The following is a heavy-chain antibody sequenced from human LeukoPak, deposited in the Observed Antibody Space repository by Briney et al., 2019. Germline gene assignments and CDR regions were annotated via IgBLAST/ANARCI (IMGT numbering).Heavy chain of an antibody. CDR1: GFTFSDYY. J-gene: IGHJ4*02. V-gene: IGHV3-11*05. Sequence: SGGSLRLSCAASGFTFSDYYMSWIRQAPGKGLEWVSYISSSSSYTNYADSVKGRFTISRDNAKNSLYLQMNSLRAEDTAVYYCARDKQRGSGSYYNPLWYWGQGTLVTVSS. D-gene: IGHD3-10*01. CDR2: ISSSSSYT. CDR3: ARDKQRGSGSYYNPLWY.